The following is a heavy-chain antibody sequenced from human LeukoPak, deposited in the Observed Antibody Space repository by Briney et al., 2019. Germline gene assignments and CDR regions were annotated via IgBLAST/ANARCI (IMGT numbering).Heavy chain of an antibody. CDR3: ARDRRGRVVPAATLKLLDY. J-gene: IGHJ4*02. CDR1: GYTFTSYG. Sequence: ASVKVSCKASGYTFTSYGISWVRQAPGQGLEWMGWISAYNGNTNYAQKLQGRVTMTTDTSTSTAYMEMRSLRSDDTAVYYCARDRRGRVVPAATLKLLDYWGQGTLVTVSS. V-gene: IGHV1-18*01. D-gene: IGHD2-2*01. CDR2: ISAYNGNT.